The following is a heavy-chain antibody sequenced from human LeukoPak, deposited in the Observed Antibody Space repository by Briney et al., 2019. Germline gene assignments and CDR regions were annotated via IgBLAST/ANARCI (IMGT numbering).Heavy chain of an antibody. D-gene: IGHD3-22*01. V-gene: IGHV4-59*01. CDR2: IYYSGST. J-gene: IGHJ3*02. CDR3: ARESDSSRGDAFDI. Sequence: SETLSLTCTVSGGSISSYYWSWIRQPPGKGLEWIGYIYYSGSTNYNPSLKSRVTISVDTSKNQFSLKLSSVTAADTAVYYCARESDSSRGDAFDIWGQWTMVTVSS. CDR1: GGSISSYY.